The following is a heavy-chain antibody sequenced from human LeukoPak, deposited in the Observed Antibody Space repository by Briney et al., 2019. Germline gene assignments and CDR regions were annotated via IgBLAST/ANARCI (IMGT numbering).Heavy chain of an antibody. J-gene: IGHJ3*02. CDR2: IYYSGST. D-gene: IGHD6-13*01. Sequence: PSETLSLTCTVSGGSISSYYWSWIRQPPGKGLEWIRYIYYSGSTNYNPSLKSRVTISVDTSKNQFSLKLSSVTAADTAVYYCARVRGAAAPIDAFDIRGQGTMVTVSS. V-gene: IGHV4-59*01. CDR3: ARVRGAAAPIDAFDI. CDR1: GGSISSYY.